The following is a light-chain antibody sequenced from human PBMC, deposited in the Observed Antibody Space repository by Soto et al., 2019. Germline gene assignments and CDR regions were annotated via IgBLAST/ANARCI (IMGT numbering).Light chain of an antibody. Sequence: EIVITRSAATRSLSPGEISSLSCRSGRGVGSYLSWYQQKPGQAPRLLTYDASNRATGIPARFSGSGSGTEFTLTISSLEPEDFAAYYCQQRSKWPLTFGGGTRMEIK. CDR1: RGVGSY. CDR3: QQRSKWPLT. J-gene: IGKJ5*01. V-gene: IGKV3-11*01. CDR2: DAS.